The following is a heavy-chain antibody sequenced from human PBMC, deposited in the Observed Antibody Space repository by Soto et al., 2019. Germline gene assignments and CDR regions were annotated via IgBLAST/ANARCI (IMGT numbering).Heavy chain of an antibody. CDR2: INPNSGGT. Sequence: ASVKVSCKASGYTFTGYYMHWVRQAPGQGLEWMGWINPNSGGTNYAQKFQGWVTMTRDTSISTAYMGLSRLRSDDTAVYYCAREVAARLEGRSDYYYGMDVWGQGTTVTVPS. CDR3: AREVAARLEGRSDYYYGMDV. V-gene: IGHV1-2*04. J-gene: IGHJ6*02. D-gene: IGHD6-6*01. CDR1: GYTFTGYY.